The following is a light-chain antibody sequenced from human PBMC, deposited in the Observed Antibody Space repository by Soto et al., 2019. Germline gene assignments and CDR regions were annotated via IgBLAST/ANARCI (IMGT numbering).Light chain of an antibody. CDR1: QGISNY. V-gene: IGKV1-27*01. J-gene: IGKJ1*01. Sequence: DIQMTQSPSSLSASVGDRVTITCRASQGISNYLAWYQQKPGKVPKLLIYAASTLQSGVPSRFSGSGSGTDFTVAISSQQPEDGATYCCGKYNSALTWTFGEGTKVEIK. CDR2: AAS. CDR3: GKYNSALTWT.